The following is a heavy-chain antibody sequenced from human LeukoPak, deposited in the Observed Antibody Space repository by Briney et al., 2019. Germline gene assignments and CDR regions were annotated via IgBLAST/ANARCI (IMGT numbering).Heavy chain of an antibody. CDR2: IYHSGST. V-gene: IGHV4-38-2*02. D-gene: IGHD1-26*01. CDR1: GYSISRGYY. Sequence: PSETLSLTCTVSGYSISRGYYWGWIRPPPGKGLEWIGSIYHSGSTYYNPSLKSRVTISVDTSKNQFSLKLSSVTAADTAVYYCAGIIVGATSYDYWGQGTLVTVSS. CDR3: AGIIVGATSYDY. J-gene: IGHJ4*02.